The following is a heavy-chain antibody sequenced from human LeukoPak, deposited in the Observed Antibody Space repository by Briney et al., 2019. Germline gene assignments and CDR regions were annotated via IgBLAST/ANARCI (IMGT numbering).Heavy chain of an antibody. CDR3: ARTNTRLRRAYYYYMDV. Sequence: GASVKVSCKASGGTFSSYAISWVRQAPGQGLEWMGGIIPIFGTANYAQKFQGRVTITADESTSTAYMELSSLRSEDTAVYYCARTNTRLRRAYYYYMDVWGKGTTVTVSS. V-gene: IGHV1-69*13. J-gene: IGHJ6*03. CDR1: GGTFSSYA. CDR2: IIPIFGTA.